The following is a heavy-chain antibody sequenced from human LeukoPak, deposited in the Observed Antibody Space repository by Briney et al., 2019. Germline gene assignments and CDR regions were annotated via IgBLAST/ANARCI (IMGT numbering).Heavy chain of an antibody. J-gene: IGHJ4*02. CDR1: GSSMSSGYY. CDR3: ARAYQSGYNNGWWNT. D-gene: IGHD6-19*01. V-gene: IGHV4-38-2*02. Sequence: SETLSLTCTVSGSSMSSGYYWGWIRQPPGKGLEWIGNIYHSGSTYYTPSLRSRVTLSVDTSNNQFSLNLTSVTAADTAVYYCARAYQSGYNNGWWNTWGQGTLVTVSS. CDR2: IYHSGST.